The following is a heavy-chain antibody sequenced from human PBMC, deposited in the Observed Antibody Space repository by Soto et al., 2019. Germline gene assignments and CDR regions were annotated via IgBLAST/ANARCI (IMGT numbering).Heavy chain of an antibody. CDR1: GDTFDNYV. Sequence: QVHLVQSGAEVKKPGASVKISCKASGDTFDNYVVHWVRQAPGQRLEWLGWINAGNGDTRLSQKIQGRVTLNRDTPATVANMELRSLSSDDTAIYYCARAKLAPAGMPLMVAAYHYDGFDIWGPGTTVIVSS. D-gene: IGHD2-8*02. CDR3: ARAKLAPAGMPLMVAAYHYDGFDI. J-gene: IGHJ6*02. CDR2: INAGNGDT. V-gene: IGHV1-3*01.